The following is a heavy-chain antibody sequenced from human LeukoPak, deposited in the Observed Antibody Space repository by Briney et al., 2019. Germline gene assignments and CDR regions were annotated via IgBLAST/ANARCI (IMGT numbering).Heavy chain of an antibody. Sequence: GGSLRLSCAASGFTFSSYWMSWVRQAPGKGLEWVANIKQDGSEKYYIDSVKGRFTISRDNAKSSLYLQMNSLRAEDTAVYYCARIAAAGFDYWGQGTLVTVFS. CDR1: GFTFSSYW. CDR2: IKQDGSEK. J-gene: IGHJ4*02. D-gene: IGHD6-13*01. CDR3: ARIAAAGFDY. V-gene: IGHV3-7*01.